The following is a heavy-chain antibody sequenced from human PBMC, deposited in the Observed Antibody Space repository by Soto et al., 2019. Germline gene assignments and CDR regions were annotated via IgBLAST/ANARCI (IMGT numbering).Heavy chain of an antibody. D-gene: IGHD5-12*01. CDR3: ARGLYEADWFDP. Sequence: QVQLQESGPVLVKPSETLSLTCTVSGGSISSYYWSWIRQPPGKGLEGIGYIYYSWSTNYNPSLKSRVTISVDTSKNQFSLKLSSVTAADTPVYYCARGLYEADWFDPWGQGTLVTVSS. CDR2: IYYSWST. CDR1: GGSISSYY. V-gene: IGHV4-59*01. J-gene: IGHJ5*02.